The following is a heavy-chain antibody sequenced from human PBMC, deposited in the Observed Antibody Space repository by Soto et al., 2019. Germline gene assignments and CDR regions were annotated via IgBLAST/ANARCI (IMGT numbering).Heavy chain of an antibody. D-gene: IGHD2-8*01. CDR2: IIPLFGTA. CDR3: ARGNHRCRQLWYFDL. Sequence: QVQLVQSGAEVKKPGSSVTVSCKASGGTFSSYTISWVRQAPGQGLEWMGGIIPLFGTANYAQKFRGRVTITADESTSTAYMELSSLRFEDTAVYYCARGNHRCRQLWYFDLWGRGTLVTVSS. J-gene: IGHJ2*01. V-gene: IGHV1-69*12. CDR1: GGTFSSYT.